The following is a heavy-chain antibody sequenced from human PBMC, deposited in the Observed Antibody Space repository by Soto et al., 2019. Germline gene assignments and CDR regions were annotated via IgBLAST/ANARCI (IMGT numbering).Heavy chain of an antibody. CDR3: ARDSRIAEAGPMYYYYYSMDG. J-gene: IGHJ6*02. CDR2: ISAYNGNP. Sequence: ASVKVSCKASGYTFTSYGISWVRQAPGQGVVWMGWISAYNGNPNYAQKFQVRVTMTSLTSTSTAVIELTVLGTGHTAVYYCARDSRIAEAGPMYYYYYSMDGWGQGTTVTVSS. V-gene: IGHV1-18*01. D-gene: IGHD6-19*01. CDR1: GYTFTSYG.